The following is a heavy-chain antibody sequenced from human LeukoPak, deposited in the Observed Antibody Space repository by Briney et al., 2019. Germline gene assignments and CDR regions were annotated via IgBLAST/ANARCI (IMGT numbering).Heavy chain of an antibody. J-gene: IGHJ3*02. CDR2: IKSKTDGGTT. CDR1: GFTFSNAW. CDR3: TTDPGLSTSILPDAFDI. D-gene: IGHD2-2*01. Sequence: GGSLRLSCAASGFTFSNAWMSWVRQAPGKGLEWVGRIKSKTDGGTTDYAAPVKGRFTISRDDSKNTLYLQMNSLKTEDTAVYYCTTDPGLSTSILPDAFDIWGQGTMATVSS. V-gene: IGHV3-15*01.